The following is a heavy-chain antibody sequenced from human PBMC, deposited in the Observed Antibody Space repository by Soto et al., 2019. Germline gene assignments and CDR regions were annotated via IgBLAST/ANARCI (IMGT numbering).Heavy chain of an antibody. CDR1: GYSFSSHW. CDR3: ARLIGRGSGSYYFDY. D-gene: IGHD3-10*01. J-gene: IGHJ4*02. V-gene: IGHV5-10-1*01. Sequence: GESLKISCKGSGYSFSSHWISWVRQMPGKGLEWMGRIDPSDSYINYRPSFQGHVSISVDKSISTAYLQWSSLKASDTAMYYCARLIGRGSGSYYFDYWGQGTLVTVSS. CDR2: IDPSDSYI.